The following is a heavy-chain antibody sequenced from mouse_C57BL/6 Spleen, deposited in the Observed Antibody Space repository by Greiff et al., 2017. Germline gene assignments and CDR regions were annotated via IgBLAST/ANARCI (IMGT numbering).Heavy chain of an antibody. D-gene: IGHD2-5*01. J-gene: IGHJ2*01. V-gene: IGHV1-72*01. Sequence: QVQLQQSGAELVKPGASVKLSCKASGYTFTSYWMHWVKQRPGRGLEWIGRIDPNNGGTKYNEKFKSKATLTVDKPSSTAYMQLRSLTSEDSAVXDCAIEGVVTTLKDYWGQGTTLTVSS. CDR2: IDPNNGGT. CDR1: GYTFTSYW. CDR3: AIEGVVTTLKDY.